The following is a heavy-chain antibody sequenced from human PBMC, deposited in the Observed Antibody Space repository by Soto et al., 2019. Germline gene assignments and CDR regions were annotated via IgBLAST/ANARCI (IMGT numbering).Heavy chain of an antibody. CDR1: GFTFTSSA. CDR3: ARAAQIWNDVRYSYTDV. V-gene: IGHV1-58*01. D-gene: IGHD1-1*01. Sequence: GASGKVSCKASGFTFTSSAVQWVRQARGQRLEWMGWIVVGTGNTNYAQKFQERVTMTRNTSISTAYLELSSLRSEDTAVYYCARAAQIWNDVRYSYTDVWGKGTTVTVSS. J-gene: IGHJ6*03. CDR2: IVVGTGNT.